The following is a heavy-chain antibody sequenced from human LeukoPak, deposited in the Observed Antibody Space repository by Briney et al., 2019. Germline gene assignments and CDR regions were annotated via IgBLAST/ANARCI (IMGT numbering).Heavy chain of an antibody. V-gene: IGHV3-23*01. J-gene: IGHJ4*02. CDR3: AKDKSPTRRITMIVVPLSEGVDY. Sequence: PGGSLRLSCAASGFTFSSYAMSWVRQAPGKGLEWVSAISGSGGSTYYVDSVKGRFTISRDNSKNTLYLQMNSLRAEDTAVYYCAKDKSPTRRITMIVVPLSEGVDYWGQGTLVTVSS. CDR2: ISGSGGST. D-gene: IGHD3-22*01. CDR1: GFTFSSYA.